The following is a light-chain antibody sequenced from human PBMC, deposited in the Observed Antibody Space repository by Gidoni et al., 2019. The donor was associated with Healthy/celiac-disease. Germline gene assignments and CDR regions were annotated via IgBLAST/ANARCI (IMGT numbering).Light chain of an antibody. CDR3: CSYAGRITYV. CDR1: TSDVGSYNL. V-gene: IGLV2-23*02. CDR2: EVS. Sequence: QSALTQPASVSGSPGQSITLSCTGTTSDVGSYNLVSWYQQPPGKAPKLMIYEVSKRPSGVSNRFSGSKSGNTASLTISGLQAEDESDYYCCSYAGRITYVFGTGTKVTVL. J-gene: IGLJ1*01.